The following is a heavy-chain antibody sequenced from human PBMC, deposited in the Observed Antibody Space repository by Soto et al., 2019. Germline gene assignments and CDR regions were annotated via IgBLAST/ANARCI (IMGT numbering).Heavy chain of an antibody. V-gene: IGHV4-31*03. Sequence: QVQLQESGPGLLKASQPLSLTCTVSGGSISSGGYYWSWIRQHPGKGLEWIGYIYNSGSTSYNPSLKSGVTISADTSKNQFSLKLSAVTAADTAVYYCARDPAPWGQGTLVPVSS. CDR1: GGSISSGGYY. CDR2: IYNSGST. J-gene: IGHJ5*02. CDR3: ARDPAP.